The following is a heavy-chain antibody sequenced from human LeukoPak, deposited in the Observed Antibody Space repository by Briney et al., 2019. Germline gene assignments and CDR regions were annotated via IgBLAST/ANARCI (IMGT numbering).Heavy chain of an antibody. Sequence: ASVKVSCKASGYTFTSYDINWVRQATGQGLEWMGWMNPNSGNTGYAQKFQGRVTMTRNTSMSTAYMELSSLRSDDTAVYYCARDQRYDFWSGYFGYYYYGMDVWGQGTTVTVSS. V-gene: IGHV1-8*01. CDR3: ARDQRYDFWSGYFGYYYYGMDV. CDR1: GYTFTSYD. D-gene: IGHD3-3*01. J-gene: IGHJ6*02. CDR2: MNPNSGNT.